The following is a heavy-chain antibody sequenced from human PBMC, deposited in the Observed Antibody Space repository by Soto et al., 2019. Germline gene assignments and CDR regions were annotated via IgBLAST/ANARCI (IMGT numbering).Heavy chain of an antibody. J-gene: IGHJ5*01. Sequence: SGTLSLTCAVYGGSFSGHSWTWIRQSPGKGLEWIGDINHSGRVNYSPSLKRRVTISLDTSKNQFSLTLSAVTAADKAMYYCSTRAYDTNGYYRFDPWGQGTLVTVSS. CDR3: STRAYDTNGYYRFDP. D-gene: IGHD3-22*01. CDR2: INHSGRV. V-gene: IGHV4-34*01. CDR1: GGSFSGHS.